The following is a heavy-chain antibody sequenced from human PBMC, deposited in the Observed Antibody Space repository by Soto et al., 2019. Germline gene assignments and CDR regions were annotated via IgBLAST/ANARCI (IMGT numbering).Heavy chain of an antibody. V-gene: IGHV4-30-2*01. CDR3: ARTSGRWFPYNWFDP. J-gene: IGHJ5*02. CDR1: GGSISSGGYS. Sequence: SETLSLTCAVSGGSISSGGYSWSWIRQPPGKGLEWIGYIYHSGSTYYNPSLKSRVTISVDRSKNQFSLKLSSVTAADTAVYYCARTSGRWFPYNWFDPWGQGTLVTAPQ. CDR2: IYHSGST. D-gene: IGHD2-15*01.